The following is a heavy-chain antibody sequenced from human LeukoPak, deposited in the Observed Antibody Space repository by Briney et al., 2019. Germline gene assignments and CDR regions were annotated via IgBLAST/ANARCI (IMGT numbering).Heavy chain of an antibody. D-gene: IGHD3-3*01. CDR2: INAGNGNT. CDR3: ARSKHDFWSGYEGGYFDY. CDR1: GYTFTSYA. V-gene: IGHV1-3*01. J-gene: IGHJ4*02. Sequence: ASVKVSCKASGYTFTSYAMYWVRQAPGQRLEWMGWINAGNGNTKYSQKFQGRVTITRDTSASTAYMELSSLRSEDTAVYYCARSKHDFWSGYEGGYFDYWGQGTLVTVSS.